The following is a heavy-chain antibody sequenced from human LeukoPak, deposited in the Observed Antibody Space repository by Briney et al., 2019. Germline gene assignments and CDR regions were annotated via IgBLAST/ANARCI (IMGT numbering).Heavy chain of an antibody. V-gene: IGHV3-48*01. CDR2: ISSYTIT. J-gene: IGHJ4*02. D-gene: IGHD2-15*01. CDR1: GFSFSSYS. Sequence: GGSLRLSCAAGGFSFSSYSMNWVRQAPGKRLEWIAYISSYTITYYADFVKGRFAISRDNSKNTLYLQMNSLRAEDTAVYYCARVHAAYPFDYWGQGTLVTVSS. CDR3: ARVHAAYPFDY.